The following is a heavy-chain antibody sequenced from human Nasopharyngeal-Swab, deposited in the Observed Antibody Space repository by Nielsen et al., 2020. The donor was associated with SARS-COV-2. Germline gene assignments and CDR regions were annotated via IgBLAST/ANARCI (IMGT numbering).Heavy chain of an antibody. V-gene: IGHV3-15*07. CDR2: IRARSDGGAT. CDR3: TTDLGASRRGKRCDP. J-gene: IGHJ5*02. D-gene: IGHD3-16*01. Sequence: GESLKISCAASGFTFNNAWMNWVRQAPGKGREWVGRIRARSDGGATDYAAHVKDRFTISRDDSRDTVHLQMNSLKIEDRAVYYCTTDLGASRRGKRCDPWGQGTPVTVSA. CDR1: GFTFNNAW.